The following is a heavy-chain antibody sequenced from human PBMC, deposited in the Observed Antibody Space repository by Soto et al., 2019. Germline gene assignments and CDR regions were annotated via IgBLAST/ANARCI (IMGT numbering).Heavy chain of an antibody. CDR1: GGTFSSYA. CDR2: IIPIFGTA. Sequence: VKVSCKASGGTFSSYAISWVRQAPGQGLEWMGGIIPIFGTANYAQKFQGRVTITADESTSTAYMELSSLRSEDTAVYYCARSALGYYDSSGYTSFDYWGQGTLVTVSS. V-gene: IGHV1-69*13. J-gene: IGHJ4*02. CDR3: ARSALGYYDSSGYTSFDY. D-gene: IGHD3-22*01.